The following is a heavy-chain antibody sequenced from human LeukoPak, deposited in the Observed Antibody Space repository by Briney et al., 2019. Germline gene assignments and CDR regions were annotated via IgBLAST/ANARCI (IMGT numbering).Heavy chain of an antibody. CDR3: ARLYCTNGVCSDY. D-gene: IGHD2-8*01. J-gene: IGHJ4*02. CDR1: GGSISSGGYY. CDR2: IYHSGST. Sequence: SQTLSLTCTVSGGSISSGGYYWSWIRQPPGKGLEWIGYIYHSGSTYYNPSLKSRVTISVDRSKNQFSLKLSSVTAADTAVYYCARLYCTNGVCSDYWGQGTLVTVSS. V-gene: IGHV4-30-2*01.